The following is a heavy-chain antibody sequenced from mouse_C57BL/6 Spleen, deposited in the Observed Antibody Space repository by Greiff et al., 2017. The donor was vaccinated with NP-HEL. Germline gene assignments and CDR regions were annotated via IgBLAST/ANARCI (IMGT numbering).Heavy chain of an antibody. D-gene: IGHD2-4*01. CDR3: ARGIIYYDYDVDY. CDR2: INPSSGYT. V-gene: IGHV1-7*01. J-gene: IGHJ2*01. CDR1: GYTFTSYW. Sequence: VQLVESGAELAKPGASVKLSCKASGYTFTSYWMHWVKQRPGQGLEWIGYINPSSGYTKYNQKFKDKATLTADKSSSTAYMQLSSLTYEDSAVYYCARGIIYYDYDVDYWGQGTTLTVSS.